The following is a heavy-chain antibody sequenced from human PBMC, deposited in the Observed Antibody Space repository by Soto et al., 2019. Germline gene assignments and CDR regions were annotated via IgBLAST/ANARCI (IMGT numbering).Heavy chain of an antibody. D-gene: IGHD2-21*02. CDR2: ISSSSSYI. Sequence: GGSLRLSCAASGFTFSSYSMNWVCQAPGKGLEWVSSISSSSSYIYYADSVKGRFTISRDNAKNSLYLQMNSLRAEDTAVYYCAVTPTGNDAFDIWGQGTMVTVS. J-gene: IGHJ3*02. CDR1: GFTFSSYS. V-gene: IGHV3-21*01. CDR3: AVTPTGNDAFDI.